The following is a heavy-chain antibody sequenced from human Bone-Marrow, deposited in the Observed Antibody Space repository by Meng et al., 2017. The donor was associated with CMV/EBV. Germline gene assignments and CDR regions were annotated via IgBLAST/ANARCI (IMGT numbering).Heavy chain of an antibody. CDR3: ARNSPREGIAY. CDR1: GGSISSSSYY. J-gene: IGHJ4*02. D-gene: IGHD1-26*01. CDR2: IYYSGST. V-gene: IGHV4-39*01. Sequence: SETLSLTCTVSGGSISSSSYYWGWIRQPPGKGLEWIGSIYYSGSTYYNPSLKSRVTISVDTSKNQFSLKLSSVTAADTAVYYCARNSPREGIAYWGQGTRVTGYS.